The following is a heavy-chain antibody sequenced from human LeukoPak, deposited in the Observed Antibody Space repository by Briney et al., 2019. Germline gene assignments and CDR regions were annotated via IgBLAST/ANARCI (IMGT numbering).Heavy chain of an antibody. CDR3: ARDNGRGSGWYY. V-gene: IGHV4-59*01. D-gene: IGHD6-19*01. CDR1: GGSISSYY. J-gene: IGHJ4*02. Sequence: SETLSLTCTVSGGSISSYYWSWIRQPPGKGLEWIGYIYYTGSTNYNPSLKSRVTISVDTSKNQFSLKLSSVTAADTVIYYCARDNGRGSGWYYWGQGTLVTVSS. CDR2: IYYTGST.